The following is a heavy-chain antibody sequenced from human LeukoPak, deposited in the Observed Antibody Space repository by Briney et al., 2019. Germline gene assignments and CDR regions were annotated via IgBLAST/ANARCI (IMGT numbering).Heavy chain of an antibody. CDR2: INPNSGGT. CDR1: GCSFIGYY. V-gene: IGHV1-2*02. J-gene: IGHJ4*02. Sequence: ASVKVSCKASGCSFIGYYIHWVRQAPGQGLEWMGWINPNSGGTNYAQKFQGRVTMTRDTSISTAYMELSRLRSDDTAVYYCARIFGSGWYSFDYWGQGTLVTVSS. D-gene: IGHD6-19*01. CDR3: ARIFGSGWYSFDY.